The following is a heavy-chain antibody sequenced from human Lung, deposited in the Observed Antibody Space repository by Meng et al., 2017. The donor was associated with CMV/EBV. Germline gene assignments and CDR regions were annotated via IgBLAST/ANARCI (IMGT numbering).Heavy chain of an antibody. J-gene: IGHJ3*02. CDR1: GGTFSSYA. Sequence: SXXVSXKASGGTFSSYAISWVRQAPGQGLEWMGGIIPIFGTANYAQKFQGRVTITTDESTSTAYMELSSLRSEETAVYYCASRVEVNGAFDILGQGAMVTVSS. V-gene: IGHV1-69*05. CDR2: IIPIFGTA. CDR3: ASRVEVNGAFDI. D-gene: IGHD2-8*01.